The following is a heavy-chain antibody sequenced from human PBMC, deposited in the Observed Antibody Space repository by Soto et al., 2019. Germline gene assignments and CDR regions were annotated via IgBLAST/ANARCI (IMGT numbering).Heavy chain of an antibody. CDR3: AKERSSGWSCDY. CDR1: GFTFSTYA. Sequence: EVQLLESGGGLVQPGGSLRLSCAASGFTFSTYAMNWVRQAPGKGLEWVSGISGSGDSTYYADSVNGRFTVSRDKSKKPLDLQTNSLRADDTAVFYCAKERSSGWSCDYWGQGTLVTVSS. D-gene: IGHD6-19*01. J-gene: IGHJ4*02. V-gene: IGHV3-23*01. CDR2: ISGSGDST.